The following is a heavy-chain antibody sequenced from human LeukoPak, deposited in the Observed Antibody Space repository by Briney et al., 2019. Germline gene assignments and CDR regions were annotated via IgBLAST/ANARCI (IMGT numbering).Heavy chain of an antibody. Sequence: GGSLRLSCAASGITFDDYGMSWVRQAPGKGLEWVSGINWNGGSTGYADSVKGRFTISRDNAKNSLYLQMNSLRAEDTALYYCARDTLYYGSTHFDYWGQGTLVTVSS. CDR1: GITFDDYG. V-gene: IGHV3-20*04. D-gene: IGHD3-10*01. J-gene: IGHJ4*02. CDR3: ARDTLYYGSTHFDY. CDR2: INWNGGST.